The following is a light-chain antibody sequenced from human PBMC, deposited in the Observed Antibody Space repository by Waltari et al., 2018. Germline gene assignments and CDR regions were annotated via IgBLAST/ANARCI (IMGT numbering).Light chain of an antibody. CDR2: WAS. Sequence: DIVMTQSPDSLAVSLGARATIHCKSSQTVLYSSDNKNYLAWYQQKLGQPPKLLIYWASTRASGVPARFSGSGSGTDFTLTISSLQAEDVAVYYCQQYYDTPRTFGQGTRVEIK. J-gene: IGKJ1*01. CDR1: QTVLYSSDNKNY. CDR3: QQYYDTPRT. V-gene: IGKV4-1*01.